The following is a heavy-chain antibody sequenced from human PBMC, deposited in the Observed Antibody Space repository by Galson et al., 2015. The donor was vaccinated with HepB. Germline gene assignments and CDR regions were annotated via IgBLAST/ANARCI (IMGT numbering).Heavy chain of an antibody. CDR2: IYYSGST. Sequence: ETLSLTCTVSGGSISSYYWSWIRQPPGKGLEWIGYIYYSGSTNYNPSLKSRVTISVDTSKNQFSLKLSSVTAADTAVYYCARVGYSSSWYDYWGQGTLVTVSS. J-gene: IGHJ4*02. V-gene: IGHV4-59*01. D-gene: IGHD6-13*01. CDR3: ARVGYSSSWYDY. CDR1: GGSISSYY.